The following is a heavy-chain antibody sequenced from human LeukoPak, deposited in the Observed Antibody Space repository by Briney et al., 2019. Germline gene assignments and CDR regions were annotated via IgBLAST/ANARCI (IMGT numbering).Heavy chain of an antibody. CDR2: IIPIFGTA. V-gene: IGHV1-69*13. J-gene: IGHJ4*02. CDR3: ASSKDYHDSSGYARTLDY. D-gene: IGHD3-22*01. Sequence: SVEVSCKTSGGTFRSYAISWVRQAPGQGLEWMGGIIPIFGTANYAQKFQGRVTITADESTSTAYMELSSLRSEDTAIYYCASSKDYHDSSGYARTLDYWGQGTLVTVSS. CDR1: GGTFRSYA.